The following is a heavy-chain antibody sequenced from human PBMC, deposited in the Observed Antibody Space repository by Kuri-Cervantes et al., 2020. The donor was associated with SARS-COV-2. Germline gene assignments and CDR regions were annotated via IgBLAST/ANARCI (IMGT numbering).Heavy chain of an antibody. CDR3: ARGDIVVVTAILFDY. J-gene: IGHJ4*02. D-gene: IGHD2-21*02. CDR2: INTNTGDP. CDR1: GYTFTSYG. V-gene: IGHV7-4-1*02. Sequence: ASVKVSCKASGYTFTSYGISWVRQAPGQGLEWMGWINTNTGDPTYARAFTRRFVFSLDTSVSTAYLQISSLKAEDTAVYYCARGDIVVVTAILFDYWGQGTLVTVSS.